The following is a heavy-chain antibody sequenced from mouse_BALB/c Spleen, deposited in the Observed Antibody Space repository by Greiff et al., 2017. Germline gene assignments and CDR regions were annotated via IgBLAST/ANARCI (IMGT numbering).Heavy chain of an antibody. D-gene: IGHD2-4*01. CDR3: NAIYYDYAGPY. CDR2: IDPENGDT. Sequence: VQLKESGAELVRPGASVKLSCTASGFNIKDYYMHWVKQRPEQGLEWIGWIDPENGDTEYAPKFQSKATMTADTSSNTAYLQLSSLTSEDTAVYYCNAIYYDYAGPYWGQGTTLTVSS. J-gene: IGHJ2*01. CDR1: GFNIKDYY. V-gene: IGHV14-4*02.